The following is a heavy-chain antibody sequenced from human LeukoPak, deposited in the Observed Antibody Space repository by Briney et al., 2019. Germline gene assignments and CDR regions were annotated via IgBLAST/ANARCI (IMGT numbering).Heavy chain of an antibody. V-gene: IGHV4-59*01. J-gene: IGHJ6*03. CDR1: GGSTSSYY. CDR2: IYYSGST. D-gene: IGHD3-3*01. CDR3: ARAIFGVVIIPPPYYMDV. Sequence: SETLSLTCTVSGGSTSSYYWSWIRQPPGKGLEWIGYIYYSGSTNYNPSLKSRVTISVDTSKNQFSLKLSSVTAADTAVYYCARAIFGVVIIPPPYYMDVWGKGTTVTVSS.